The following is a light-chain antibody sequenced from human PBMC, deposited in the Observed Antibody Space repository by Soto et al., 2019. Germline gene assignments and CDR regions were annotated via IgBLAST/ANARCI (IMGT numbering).Light chain of an antibody. CDR1: QSISSW. CDR3: QQYNSYSWT. V-gene: IGKV1-5*01. Sequence: DIQMTQSPSTLSASVGDRVTITCRASQSISSWLAWYQQKPGKAPKLLIYDASSLESGVPSRFSGSGSGTEFTLTISSLXXDXXXXXXCQQYNSYSWTFGQGTKVXIK. CDR2: DAS. J-gene: IGKJ1*01.